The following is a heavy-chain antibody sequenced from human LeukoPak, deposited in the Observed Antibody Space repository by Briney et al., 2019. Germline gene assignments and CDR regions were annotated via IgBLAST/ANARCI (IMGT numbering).Heavy chain of an antibody. CDR2: IIPILGIA. CDR1: GGTLSSYT. Sequence: SVKVSCKASGGTLSSYTISWVRQAPGQGLEWMGRIIPILGIANYAQKFQGRVTITADKSTSTAYMELISLRSEDTAVYYCARVQSRSPGWFDPWGQGTLVTVSS. J-gene: IGHJ5*02. CDR3: ARVQSRSPGWFDP. V-gene: IGHV1-69*02.